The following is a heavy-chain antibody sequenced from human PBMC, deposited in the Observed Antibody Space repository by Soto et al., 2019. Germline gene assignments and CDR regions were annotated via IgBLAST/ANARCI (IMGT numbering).Heavy chain of an antibody. J-gene: IGHJ3*02. CDR1: GGSISSGGYY. D-gene: IGHD3-10*01. CDR3: ARQKAVRRAFES. CDR2: IYYSGST. V-gene: IGHV4-31*03. Sequence: PSETLSLTCTVSGGSISSGGYYWSWIRQHPGKGLEWIGYIYYSGSTYYNPSLKSRVTISVDTSKNQFSLKLSSVTAADTAVYDCARQKAVRRAFESRGQRTTVTVSS.